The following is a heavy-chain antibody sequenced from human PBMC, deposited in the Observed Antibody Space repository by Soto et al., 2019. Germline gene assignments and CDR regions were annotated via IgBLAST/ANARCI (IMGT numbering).Heavy chain of an antibody. CDR1: GGSISDGAYY. V-gene: IGHV4-30-4*01. CDR2: FYDSGNT. D-gene: IGHD2-21*01. Sequence: QVQLQESGPGLVKPSQTLSLTCTVSGGSISDGAYYWSWIRQPPGKGLEWIGHFYDSGNTHNNPSLKSRLTISVDTSKNPSSRNLNSVTAADTAVYYCASGLSGDKVDQWGQGTLVTVSS. CDR3: ASGLSGDKVDQ. J-gene: IGHJ4*02.